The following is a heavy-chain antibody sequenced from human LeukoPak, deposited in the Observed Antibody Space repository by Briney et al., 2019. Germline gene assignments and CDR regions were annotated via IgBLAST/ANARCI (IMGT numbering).Heavy chain of an antibody. V-gene: IGHV4-39*07. Sequence: PSETLSLTCTVSGGSISSSSYYWGWIRQPPGKGLEWIGSIYYSGSTNYNPSLKSRVTISVDTSKNQFSLKLSSVTAADTAVYYCARERIAVAGLFDYWGQGTLVTVSS. CDR3: ARERIAVAGLFDY. CDR1: GGSISSSSYY. J-gene: IGHJ4*02. CDR2: IYYSGST. D-gene: IGHD6-19*01.